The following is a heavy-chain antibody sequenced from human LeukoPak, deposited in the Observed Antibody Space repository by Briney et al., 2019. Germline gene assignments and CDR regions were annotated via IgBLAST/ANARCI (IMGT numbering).Heavy chain of an antibody. Sequence: SETLSLTCTVSGGSISSSSYYWGWIRQPPGKGLEWVGSIYYSGSTYYNPSLKSRVTISVDTSKNQFSLKLSSVTAADTAVYYCARHSGSSWYATYFDYWGQGTLVTVSS. CDR3: ARHSGSSWYATYFDY. V-gene: IGHV4-39*01. CDR1: GGSISSSSYY. J-gene: IGHJ4*02. D-gene: IGHD6-13*01. CDR2: IYYSGST.